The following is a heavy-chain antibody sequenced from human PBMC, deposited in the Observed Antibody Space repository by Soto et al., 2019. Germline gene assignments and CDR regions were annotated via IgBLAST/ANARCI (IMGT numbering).Heavy chain of an antibody. CDR2: ICTAGDT. Sequence: PGGSLRLSCGASGFTFSSYDMHWVRQATGKSLEWVSAICTAGDTYYPGSVKGRFTISRENAKNSLYLQMNSLRAEDTAVYYCARPGIAATGPGIAVAGGFDYWGQGTLVTVSS. V-gene: IGHV3-13*01. CDR3: ARPGIAATGPGIAVAGGFDY. CDR1: GFTFSSYD. D-gene: IGHD6-19*01. J-gene: IGHJ4*02.